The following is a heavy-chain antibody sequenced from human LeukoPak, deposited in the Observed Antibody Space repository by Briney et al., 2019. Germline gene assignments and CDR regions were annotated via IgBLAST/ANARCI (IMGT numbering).Heavy chain of an antibody. CDR2: INPNSGGT. CDR3: ARGSIVGATFDYFDY. CDR1: GYTFTGYY. V-gene: IGHV1-2*02. Sequence: ASVKVSCKASGYTFTGYYIHWVRQAPGQALEWMGWINPNSGGTNYAQKFQGRDTMTRDTSISTAYMDLSRLRSDDTAVYYCARGSIVGATFDYFDYWGQGTLVTASS. J-gene: IGHJ4*02. D-gene: IGHD1-26*01.